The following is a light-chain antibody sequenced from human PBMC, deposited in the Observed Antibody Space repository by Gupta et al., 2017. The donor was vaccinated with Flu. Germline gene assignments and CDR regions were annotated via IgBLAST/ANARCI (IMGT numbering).Light chain of an antibody. Sequence: EIVLTQSPATLSLSPGERATLSCRASQSVSSYLAWYQQKPGQAPRLVIYDASNRAAGVPARFSGSGAGTDFTLTISSLEAEDFAVYYCQQRSNWPPAVTFGQGTRLEIK. CDR1: QSVSSY. CDR2: DAS. J-gene: IGKJ5*01. CDR3: QQRSNWPPAVT. V-gene: IGKV3-11*01.